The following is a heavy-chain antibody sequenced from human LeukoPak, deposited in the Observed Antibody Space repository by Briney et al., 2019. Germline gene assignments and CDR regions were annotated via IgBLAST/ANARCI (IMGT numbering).Heavy chain of an antibody. D-gene: IGHD3-9*01. Sequence: KPSETLSLTCAVYGGSFSGYYWSWIRQPPGKGLEWIGEINHSGSTNYNPSLKSRVTISVDTSKNQFSLKLSSVTAADTAVYYCARVGWYYDILTGYPLNWFDPWGQGTLVTVSS. CDR1: GGSFSGYY. CDR3: ARVGWYYDILTGYPLNWFDP. V-gene: IGHV4-34*01. J-gene: IGHJ5*02. CDR2: INHSGST.